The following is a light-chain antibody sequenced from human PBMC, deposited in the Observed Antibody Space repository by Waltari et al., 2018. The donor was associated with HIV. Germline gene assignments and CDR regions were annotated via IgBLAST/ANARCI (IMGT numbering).Light chain of an antibody. CDR2: GAA. CDR3: QQYTNWPPGDT. V-gene: IGKV3-15*01. CDR1: QNINSD. J-gene: IGKJ2*01. Sequence: EIVLTQSPATLSVSPGERATLSCRASQNINSDLAWYQQKAGQAPRLLIYGAATRATGIPAKFSGSGAGTEFTLTISSLQSEDFALYSCQQYTNWPPGDTFGQWTKLEIK.